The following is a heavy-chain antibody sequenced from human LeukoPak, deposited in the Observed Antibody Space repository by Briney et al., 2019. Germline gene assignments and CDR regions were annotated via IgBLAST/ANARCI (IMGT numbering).Heavy chain of an antibody. D-gene: IGHD5-24*01. CDR3: VKARRDGYNSWGIFDY. J-gene: IGHJ4*02. CDR1: GFTFSNYA. Sequence: GGSLRLSCLPSGFTFSNYAMTWVRQAPGKGLEWVSGISWKSGTIGYADSVKGRFTISRDNAKNSLYLQMNSLRVEDMALYYCVKARRDGYNSWGIFDYWGQGTLVTVSS. CDR2: ISWKSGTI. V-gene: IGHV3-9*03.